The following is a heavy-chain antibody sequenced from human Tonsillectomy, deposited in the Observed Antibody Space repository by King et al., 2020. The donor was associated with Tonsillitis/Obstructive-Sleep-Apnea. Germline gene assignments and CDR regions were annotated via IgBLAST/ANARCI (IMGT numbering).Heavy chain of an antibody. CDR2: ISGSGGST. CDR1: GFTFSSYA. CDR3: AKDRGIVGATSSEYFQH. V-gene: IGHV3-23*01. D-gene: IGHD1-26*01. J-gene: IGHJ1*01. Sequence: VQLQESGGGLVQPGGSLRLSCAASGFTFSSYAMSWVRQAPGKGLEWDSAISGSGGSTYYADSVKGRFTISRDNSKNTLYLQMNSLRAEDTAVYYCAKDRGIVGATSSEYFQHWGQGTLVTVSS.